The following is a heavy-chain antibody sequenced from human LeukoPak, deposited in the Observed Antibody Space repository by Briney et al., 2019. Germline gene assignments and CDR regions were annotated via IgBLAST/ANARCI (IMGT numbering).Heavy chain of an antibody. CDR2: IRKDGSEK. CDR3: ARVGDYSYYYYMDV. Sequence: GGSLRLSCAASGFTFSSYWMSWVRQAPGKGLEWVANIRKDGSEKYYVDSVKGRFTISRDNAKNSLYLQMNSLRAEDTAVYYCARVGDYSYYYYMDVWGKGTTVTVSS. CDR1: GFTFSSYW. D-gene: IGHD3-10*01. V-gene: IGHV3-7*01. J-gene: IGHJ6*03.